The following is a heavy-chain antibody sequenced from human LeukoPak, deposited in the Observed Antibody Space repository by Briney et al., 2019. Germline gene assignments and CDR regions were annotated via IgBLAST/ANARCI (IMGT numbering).Heavy chain of an antibody. D-gene: IGHD5-18*01. CDR1: GGSISSGGYY. CDR3: ARGAGYSCGPTVDY. Sequence: SETLSLTCTVSGGSISSGGYYWSWIRQHPGKGLEWIGYIYYSGSTYYNPSLKSRVTISVDTSKNQFSLKLSSVTAADTAVYYCARGAGYSCGPTVDYWGQGTLVTVSS. CDR2: IYYSGST. J-gene: IGHJ4*02. V-gene: IGHV4-31*03.